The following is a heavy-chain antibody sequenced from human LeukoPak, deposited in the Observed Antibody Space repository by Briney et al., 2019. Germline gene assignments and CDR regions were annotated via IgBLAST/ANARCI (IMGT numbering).Heavy chain of an antibody. CDR3: ARSSTIRALDAFDI. D-gene: IGHD2/OR15-2a*01. Sequence: SETLSLTCAVYGGSISGYYWSWIRQPPGKGLEWIGEINHSGSTNYNPSLKRRVTISVDTSKNPFSLKLSSVTAADTAVYYCARSSTIRALDAFDIWGQGTMVTVSS. CDR1: GGSISGYY. V-gene: IGHV4-34*01. CDR2: INHSGST. J-gene: IGHJ3*02.